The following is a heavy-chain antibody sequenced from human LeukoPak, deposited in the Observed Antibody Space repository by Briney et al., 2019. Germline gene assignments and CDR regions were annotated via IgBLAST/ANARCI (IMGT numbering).Heavy chain of an antibody. D-gene: IGHD3-9*01. Sequence: ASVKVSCKASGYTFTGYYMHWVRQAPGQGLKWMGWINPNSGGTNYAQKFQGRVTMTRDTSISTAYMELSRLRSDDTAVYYCARDRVRSSYILGYWGQGTLVTVSS. CDR3: ARDRVRSSYILGY. J-gene: IGHJ4*02. CDR1: GYTFTGYY. CDR2: INPNSGGT. V-gene: IGHV1-2*02.